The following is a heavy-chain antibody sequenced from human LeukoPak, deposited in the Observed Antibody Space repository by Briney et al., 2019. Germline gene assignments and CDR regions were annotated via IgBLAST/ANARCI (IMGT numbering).Heavy chain of an antibody. J-gene: IGHJ4*02. Sequence: GGSLRLSCAASGFTFDDYGMSWVRQAPGKGLEWVSAVSDIGRSTYYADSVKGRFTISRDNSKNTLYLHMNSLRAEDTAVYYCAKRGMTTIKEGFDYWGQGTLVTVSS. D-gene: IGHD5-24*01. CDR3: AKRGMTTIKEGFDY. CDR2: VSDIGRST. V-gene: IGHV3-23*01. CDR1: GFTFDDYG.